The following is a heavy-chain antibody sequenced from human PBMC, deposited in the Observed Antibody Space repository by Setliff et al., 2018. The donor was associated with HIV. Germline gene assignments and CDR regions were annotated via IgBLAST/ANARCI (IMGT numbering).Heavy chain of an antibody. D-gene: IGHD3-22*01. Sequence: SETLSLTCAVYGGSFSGYYWSWIRQTPGKGLEWIGEINQSGSTNYNPSLKSRVTISVDTSKNKFSLKLRSVTAADTAVYYCARFSAISGDSSGFGYNLQHLGQGTLVTVFS. CDR2: INQSGST. V-gene: IGHV4-34*01. CDR1: GGSFSGYY. J-gene: IGHJ1*01. CDR3: ARFSAISGDSSGFGYNLQH.